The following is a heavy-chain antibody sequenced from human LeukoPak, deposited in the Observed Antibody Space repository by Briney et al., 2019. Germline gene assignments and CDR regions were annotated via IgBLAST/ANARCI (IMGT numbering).Heavy chain of an antibody. V-gene: IGHV4-34*01. CDR3: ARGVVVVVPAAILGMDV. CDR2: INHSGST. D-gene: IGHD2-2*01. Sequence: SETLSLTCAVYGGSFSGYYWSWIRQPPGKGLEWIGEINHSGSTNYNPSLKSRVTISVDTSKNQFSLKLSSVTAADTAVYYCARGVVVVVPAAILGMDVWGRGTTVTVSS. J-gene: IGHJ6*02. CDR1: GGSFSGYY.